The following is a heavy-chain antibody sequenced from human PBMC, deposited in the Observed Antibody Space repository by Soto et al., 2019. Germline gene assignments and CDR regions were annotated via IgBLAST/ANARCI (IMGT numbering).Heavy chain of an antibody. D-gene: IGHD3-3*01. CDR1: VDSINSGAYY. V-gene: IGHV4-31*03. Sequence: TLSLTCTFSVDSINSGAYYWTWIRQLPGKGLEWIGCIYTDGGTDYSPSLKNRVTMSMDTSKNHFSLRLTSVTAADTATYFCARGLTEWSNDYWGHGTLVTVSS. CDR3: ARGLTEWSNDY. J-gene: IGHJ4*01. CDR2: IYTDGGT.